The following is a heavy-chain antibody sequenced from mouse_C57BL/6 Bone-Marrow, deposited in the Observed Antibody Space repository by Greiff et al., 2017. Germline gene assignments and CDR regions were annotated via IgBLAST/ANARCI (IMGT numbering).Heavy chain of an antibody. J-gene: IGHJ1*03. CDR3: ARWDYWYFDV. CDR2: INPNNGGT. D-gene: IGHD2-4*01. Sequence: EVQLQQSGPELVKPGASVKIPCKASGYTFTDYNMDWVKQSHGQGLEWIGDINPNNGGTIYNQKFKGKATLTVDTSSSTAYMELRSLTSEDTAVYYCARWDYWYFDVWGTGTTVTVSS. CDR1: GYTFTDYN. V-gene: IGHV1-18*01.